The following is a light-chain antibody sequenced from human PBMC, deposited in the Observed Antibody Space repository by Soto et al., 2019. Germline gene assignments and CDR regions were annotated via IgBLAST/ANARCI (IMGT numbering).Light chain of an antibody. CDR3: QQYNNWPPWT. CDR1: QSVSSN. Sequence: EIAMTQSPATLSVSPGERATLSCRASQSVSSNLAWYQQKPGQAPRLLIYGASTRATGIPARFSGSGSGTEFTLTISGLQSEDFAVYYCQQYNNWPPWTFGQGTKVEIK. CDR2: GAS. V-gene: IGKV3-15*01. J-gene: IGKJ1*01.